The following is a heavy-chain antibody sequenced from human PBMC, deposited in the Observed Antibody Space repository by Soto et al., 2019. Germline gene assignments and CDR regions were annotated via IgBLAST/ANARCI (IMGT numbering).Heavy chain of an antibody. Sequence: QVQLQESGPGLVKPSGTLSLTCAVSGGSISSSNWWTWVRQPPGRGLEWIGEIYHSGSTNYNPSPKSRVTIAVDKSKNHFSLELSSVTAADTAVYYCARDMGAAAGREYYFDSWGQATLVTVSS. V-gene: IGHV4-4*02. CDR1: GGSISSSNW. D-gene: IGHD6-13*01. CDR3: ARDMGAAAGREYYFDS. CDR2: IYHSGST. J-gene: IGHJ4*02.